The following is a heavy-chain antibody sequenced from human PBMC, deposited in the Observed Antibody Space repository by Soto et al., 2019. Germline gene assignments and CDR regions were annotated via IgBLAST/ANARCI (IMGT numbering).Heavy chain of an antibody. CDR2: ISSSSSYI. Sequence: WGSLRFSCASSVFSFSSYSMTWVRQAPGKRLDLVSSISSSSSYIYYADSVKGRFTISRDNAKNSLYRQMKSLRAEDTAVYYCARHPSILTGYYPPWFDRWGQGTLVTVSS. CDR3: ARHPSILTGYYPPWFDR. D-gene: IGHD3-9*01. CDR1: VFSFSSYS. V-gene: IGHV3-21*01. J-gene: IGHJ5*02.